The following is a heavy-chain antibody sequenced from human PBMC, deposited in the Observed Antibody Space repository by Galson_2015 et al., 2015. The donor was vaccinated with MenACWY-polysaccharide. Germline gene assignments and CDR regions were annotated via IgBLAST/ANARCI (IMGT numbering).Heavy chain of an antibody. Sequence: SLRLSCAASGFTFSNYAMHWVRQTPGKGLEWVAFIRFDGSDKYYPDSVKGRFTISRDNSKNTLYLQMDSLRAEDTAVYHCAEDRVIRTTVATPYWYFDLWGRGTLVTVSS. D-gene: IGHD4-23*01. V-gene: IGHV3-30*02. CDR3: AEDRVIRTTVATPYWYFDL. CDR1: GFTFSNYA. CDR2: IRFDGSDK. J-gene: IGHJ2*01.